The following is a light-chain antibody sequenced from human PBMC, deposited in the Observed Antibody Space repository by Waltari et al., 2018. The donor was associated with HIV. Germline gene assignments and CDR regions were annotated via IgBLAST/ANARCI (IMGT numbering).Light chain of an antibody. CDR3: AAWDDRLHGWV. CDR2: SDN. V-gene: IGLV1-44*01. Sequence: QSVLTQSPSASGTPGQRVTIFCSGTSSNIETNTLNWYQHIPGTAPKLLIYSDNRRPSGVPDRFSASNSGTSGSLAISGLQSGDEAAYYCAAWDDRLHGWVFGGGTKLTVL. J-gene: IGLJ3*02. CDR1: SSNIETNT.